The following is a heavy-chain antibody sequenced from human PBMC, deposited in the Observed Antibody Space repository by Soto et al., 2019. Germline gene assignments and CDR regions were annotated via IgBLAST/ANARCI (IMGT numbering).Heavy chain of an antibody. V-gene: IGHV3-30*18. CDR2: ISYDGSNK. J-gene: IGHJ6*02. CDR3: AKARLQYRSSWKLKAYYYYYGMDV. D-gene: IGHD6-13*01. Sequence: QVQLVESGGGVVQPGRSLRLSCAASGFTFSSYGMHWVRQAPGKGLEWVAVISYDGSNKYYADSVKGRFTISRDNSKNTLYLQMNSLRAEDTAVYYCAKARLQYRSSWKLKAYYYYYGMDVWGQGTTVTVSS. CDR1: GFTFSSYG.